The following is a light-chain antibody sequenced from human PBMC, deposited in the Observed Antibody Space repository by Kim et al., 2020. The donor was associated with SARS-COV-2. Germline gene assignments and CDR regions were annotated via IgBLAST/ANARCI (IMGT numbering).Light chain of an antibody. Sequence: ASTGDRVPITCQASQAIRNELGWYQQKPGKAPKVLIYAASTLQSGVSSRFSGSGSGTDFTLTISSLQPEDFATYYCLQDSRYPRTFGQGTKVDIK. CDR2: AAS. CDR3: LQDSRYPRT. CDR1: QAIRNE. J-gene: IGKJ1*01. V-gene: IGKV1-6*01.